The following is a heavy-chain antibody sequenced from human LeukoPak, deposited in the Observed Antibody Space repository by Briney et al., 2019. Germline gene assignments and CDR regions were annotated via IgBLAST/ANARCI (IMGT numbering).Heavy chain of an antibody. CDR2: IKYDGSDS. CDR1: GFTFSTFW. V-gene: IGHV3-74*01. CDR3: AKADYGDYDWFDP. Sequence: GGSLRLSCAASGFTFSTFWMHWVRQTPGKGLEDLSQIKYDGSDSYYADSVKGRFTISRDNSKNTLYLQMNSLRAEDTAVYYCAKADYGDYDWFDPWGQGTLVTVSS. D-gene: IGHD4-17*01. J-gene: IGHJ5*02.